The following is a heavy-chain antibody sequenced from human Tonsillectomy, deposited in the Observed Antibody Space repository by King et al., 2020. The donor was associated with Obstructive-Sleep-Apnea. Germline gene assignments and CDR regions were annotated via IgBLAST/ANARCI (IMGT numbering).Heavy chain of an antibody. J-gene: IGHJ4*02. CDR1: GGSISSGDYY. V-gene: IGHV4-30-4*01. CDR3: ARGLSSSWYFGVDY. D-gene: IGHD6-13*01. CDR2: ISYSGST. Sequence: QLQESGPGLVKPSQTLSLTCTVSGGSISSGDYYWTWIRQPPGKGLEWIGYISYSGSTYYNPSLKSRVSISVDTSKNQFSLKLSSVTAADTAVYYCARGLSSSWYFGVDYWGQGTLVTVSS.